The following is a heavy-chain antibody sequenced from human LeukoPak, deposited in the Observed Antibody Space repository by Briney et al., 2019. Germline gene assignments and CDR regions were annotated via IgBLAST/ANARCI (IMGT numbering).Heavy chain of an antibody. CDR3: ARTTEGYCRGRSCYSYYYYMDV. J-gene: IGHJ6*03. CDR2: IYYSGST. Sequence: ETLSLTCTVSGGSISSYYWSWIRQPPGKGLEWIGYIYYSGSTHFHPSLKSRVTISLDTSKNQFSLKLSSVTAADTAVYYCARTTEGYCRGRSCYSYYYYMDVWGKGTTVTVSS. CDR1: GGSISSYY. D-gene: IGHD2-15*01. V-gene: IGHV4-59*01.